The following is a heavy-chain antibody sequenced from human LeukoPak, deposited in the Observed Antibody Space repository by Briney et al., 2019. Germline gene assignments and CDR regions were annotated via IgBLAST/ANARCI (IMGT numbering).Heavy chain of an antibody. D-gene: IGHD3-9*01. Sequence: SETLSLTCTVSGGSISSYYWSWIRQPPGKGPEWIGYIYYSGSTNYNPSLKSRVTISVDTSKNQFSLKLSSVTAADTAVYYCARRFLDYDILTGYYRDAFDIWGQGTMVTVSS. CDR3: ARRFLDYDILTGYYRDAFDI. J-gene: IGHJ3*02. CDR2: IYYSGST. CDR1: GGSISSYY. V-gene: IGHV4-59*01.